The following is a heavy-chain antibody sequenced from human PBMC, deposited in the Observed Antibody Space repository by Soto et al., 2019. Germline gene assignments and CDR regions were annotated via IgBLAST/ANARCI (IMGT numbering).Heavy chain of an antibody. Sequence: QITLKESGPTLVKPTQTLTLTCTFSGFSLTTTAEGVGWIRQPPVKALEWLALIYWDNDERYSPSLTSMLTITKDTSKNQVVLTMTNVDPVDTATYYCAHGSCSSADCYPNPYLDYWGQGILVTVSS. CDR1: GFSLTTTAEG. J-gene: IGHJ4*02. CDR3: AHGSCSSADCYPNPYLDY. V-gene: IGHV2-5*02. CDR2: IYWDNDE. D-gene: IGHD2-2*01.